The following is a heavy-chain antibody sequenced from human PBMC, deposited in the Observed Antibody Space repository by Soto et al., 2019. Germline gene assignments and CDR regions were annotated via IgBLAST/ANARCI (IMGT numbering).Heavy chain of an antibody. Sequence: QVQLQQWGAGLLKPSETLSLSCVVNGVYGGSFGNYYWGWIRQSPEKGLEWIGQINHSGDASYNPSLKSRVTISVDTSKRQFSLTLTSVTAADTAVYYCARGLSTNWFDPWGQGTLVSVSS. D-gene: IGHD4-17*01. CDR3: ARGLSTNWFDP. CDR2: INHSGDA. V-gene: IGHV4-34*01. CDR1: GGSFGNYY. J-gene: IGHJ5*02.